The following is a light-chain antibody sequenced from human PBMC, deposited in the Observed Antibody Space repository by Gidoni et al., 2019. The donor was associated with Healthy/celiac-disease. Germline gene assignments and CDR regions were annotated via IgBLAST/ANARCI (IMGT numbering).Light chain of an antibody. CDR2: DAS. V-gene: IGKV3-11*01. Sequence: EIVLTHSPATLSLSPGGRATLSCRASQSVSIYLSWYQQKPGQAPRLFIYDASNRATGIPARCSGSGSGTDFTLTISSLEPEDFAVYYCQQRSNWAFGGGTKVEIK. J-gene: IGKJ4*01. CDR3: QQRSNWA. CDR1: QSVSIY.